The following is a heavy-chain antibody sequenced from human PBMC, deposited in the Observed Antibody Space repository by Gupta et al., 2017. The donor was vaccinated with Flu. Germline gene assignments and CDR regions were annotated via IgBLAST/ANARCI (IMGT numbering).Heavy chain of an antibody. J-gene: IGHJ5*02. Sequence: VQLVQSGADVGKPGASVKVSCKASGYSFPDYYIHWVRPAPGQGLDWMGRVNPHSGSTNYEHKFQGRVTLAMDTSISTAYMELTRLRSDDTAVYYCARERFCNTDSCYRWFDPWGQGTLVIVAS. CDR1: GYSFPDYY. V-gene: IGHV1-2*06. D-gene: IGHD2-15*01. CDR2: VNPHSGST. CDR3: ARERFCNTDSCYRWFDP.